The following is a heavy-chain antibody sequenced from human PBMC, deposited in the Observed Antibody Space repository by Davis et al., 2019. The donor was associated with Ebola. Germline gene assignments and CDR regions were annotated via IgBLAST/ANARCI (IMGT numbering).Heavy chain of an antibody. CDR2: VSNGGKT. D-gene: IGHD3-10*01. CDR1: GASIIRNNYY. V-gene: IGHV4-39*07. J-gene: IGHJ6*03. Sequence: PSETLSLTCNFSGASIIRNNYYWGWIRQSPGKGLDYIGSVSNGGKTYYNPSLKSRVTISLDTSKNQFSLRLTSVTAADTAVYYCAKSWFYYYYYMDVWGKGTTVTVSS. CDR3: AKSWFYYYYYMDV.